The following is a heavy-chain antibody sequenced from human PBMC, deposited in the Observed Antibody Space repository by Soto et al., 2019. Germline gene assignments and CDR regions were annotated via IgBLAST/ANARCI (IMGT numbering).Heavy chain of an antibody. CDR1: AGSISSANYY. J-gene: IGHJ6*02. CDR2: IYYSGST. V-gene: IGHV4-30-4*01. D-gene: IGHD4-17*01. Sequence: QVQLQESGPGLVKPSQTLSLTCTVSAGSISSANYYWSWIRQPPGKGLEWIGYIYYSGSTYYNPSLKSRVTISVDTSKNQFSLHLRSVTAADTAVYYCARVDYGRLGYGMDVWGQGTTVIVSS. CDR3: ARVDYGRLGYGMDV.